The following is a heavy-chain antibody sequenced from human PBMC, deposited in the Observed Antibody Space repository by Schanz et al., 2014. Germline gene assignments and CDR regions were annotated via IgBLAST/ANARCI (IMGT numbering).Heavy chain of an antibody. CDR2: ISGSGGNT. V-gene: IGHV3-23*04. J-gene: IGHJ4*02. CDR3: AKDAENTAMITDYFDY. Sequence: EVHLVESGGGLVQPGGSLRLSCAASGFMFSSYGMHWVRQAPGKGLEWVSIISGSGGNTYYADAVRGRFTISRDNSKTTVYLQMNSLRAEDTAVYYCAKDAENTAMITDYFDYWGQGTLVTVSS. D-gene: IGHD5-18*01. CDR1: GFMFSSYG.